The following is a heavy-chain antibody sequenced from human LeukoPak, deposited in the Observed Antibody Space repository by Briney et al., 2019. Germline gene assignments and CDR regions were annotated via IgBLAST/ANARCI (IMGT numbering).Heavy chain of an antibody. CDR2: IYYSGST. D-gene: IGHD4-17*01. Sequence: PSETLSLTCTVSGGSISSSSYYWGWIRQPPAKGLEWIGSIYYSGSTYYNPSLKSRVTISVDTSKNQFSLKLSSVTAADTAVYYCARYTVTRTRGGWFDPWGQGTLVTVSS. V-gene: IGHV4-39*07. CDR1: GGSISSSSYY. J-gene: IGHJ5*02. CDR3: ARYTVTRTRGGWFDP.